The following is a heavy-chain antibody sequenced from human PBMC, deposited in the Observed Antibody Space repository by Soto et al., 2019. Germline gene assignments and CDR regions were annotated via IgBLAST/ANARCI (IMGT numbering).Heavy chain of an antibody. CDR3: ARGVAIFGVVIEVWDY. CDR2: IYYSGST. Sequence: QVQLQESGPGLVKPSETLSLTCTVSGGSISSYYWSWIRQPPGKGLEWIGYIYYSGSTNYNPSLKSRVTISVDTSKNQFSLKLSSVTAADTAVYYSARGVAIFGVVIEVWDYWGQGTLVTVSS. D-gene: IGHD3-3*01. J-gene: IGHJ4*02. V-gene: IGHV4-59*01. CDR1: GGSISSYY.